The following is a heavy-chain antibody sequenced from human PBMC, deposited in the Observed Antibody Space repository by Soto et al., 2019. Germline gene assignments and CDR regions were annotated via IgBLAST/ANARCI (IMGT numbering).Heavy chain of an antibody. J-gene: IGHJ6*02. D-gene: IGHD5-18*01. CDR3: TTGSTAMGPYYYYAMDV. CDR2: IKSKTDGGTT. CDR1: GFTFNNAW. V-gene: IGHV3-15*01. Sequence: PGGSLRLSCAASGFTFNNAWMNWVRQAPGKGLEWVGHIKSKTDGGTTDYAAPVKGRFTISRDDSKNTLYLQMNSLKTEDTAVYYCTTGSTAMGPYYYYAMDVWGQGTTVTGSS.